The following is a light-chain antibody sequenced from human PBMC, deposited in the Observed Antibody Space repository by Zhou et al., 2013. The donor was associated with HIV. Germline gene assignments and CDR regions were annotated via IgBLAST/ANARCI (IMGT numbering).Light chain of an antibody. Sequence: DIQMTQSPSSVSASVGDRVTITCRASQGIGSWLAWFQQKPGKAPKLLIYAASSLQSGVPSRFRGSGSGTEFTLTISSLQPDDFATYYCQQYYSFWSTFGQGTKLEIK. CDR3: QQYYSFWST. CDR2: AAS. CDR1: QGIGSW. V-gene: IGKV1-12*01. J-gene: IGKJ2*02.